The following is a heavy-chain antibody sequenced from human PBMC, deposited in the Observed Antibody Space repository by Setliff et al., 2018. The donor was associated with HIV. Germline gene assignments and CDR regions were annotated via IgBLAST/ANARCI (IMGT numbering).Heavy chain of an antibody. J-gene: IGHJ4*02. Sequence: PSETLSLTCTVSGTSINSGNYYWSWIRQHPGKGMEWSGYIHYSGSTRYNPSLKSRVTISIDTSKKQFSLKLTSVTAADTARSYCAREDTLALSWSARGYFDYWGRGTLVTVSS. V-gene: IGHV4-30-4*01. CDR2: IHYSGST. CDR3: AREDTLALSWSARGYFDY. D-gene: IGHD5-18*01. CDR1: GTSINSGNYY.